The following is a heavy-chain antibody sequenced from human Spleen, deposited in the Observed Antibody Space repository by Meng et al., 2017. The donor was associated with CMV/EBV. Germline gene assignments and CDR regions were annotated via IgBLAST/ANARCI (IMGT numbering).Heavy chain of an antibody. Sequence: ASVKVSCKASGYTFTSYYMHWVRQAPGQGLEWMGIINPSGGSTSYAQKFQGRVTMTRDTSTSTVYMELSSLRSEDTAIYYCARVFHIMRFSYGMDVWGQGTTVTVSS. D-gene: IGHD3-16*01. CDR2: INPSGGST. CDR3: ARVFHIMRFSYGMDV. V-gene: IGHV1-46*01. CDR1: GYTFTSYY. J-gene: IGHJ6*02.